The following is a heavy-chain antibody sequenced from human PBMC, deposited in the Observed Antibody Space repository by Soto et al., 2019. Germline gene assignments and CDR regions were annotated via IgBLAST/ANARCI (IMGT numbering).Heavy chain of an antibody. D-gene: IGHD3-16*01. J-gene: IGHJ4*02. CDR3: AKWGSSKDLEN. CDR1: GFTFNNYA. CDR2: ISGTGDAT. V-gene: IGHV3-23*01. Sequence: EVQLLESGGGLVQPGESLRLSCAVSGFTFNNYAMSWVRQAPGKGLEWVSIISGTGDATYYADSVEGRSTISRDNSKNTLYLQMNSLRAEDTAIYYCAKWGSSKDLENWGKGTLVTVPS.